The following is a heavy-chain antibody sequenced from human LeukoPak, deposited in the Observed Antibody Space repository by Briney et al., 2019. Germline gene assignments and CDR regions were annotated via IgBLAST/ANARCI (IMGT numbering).Heavy chain of an antibody. CDR3: ARDRDCSSTSCYEYYYYYYMDV. Sequence: GGSLRLSCAASGFTFDDYTMHWVRQAPGKGLEWVSALSSSGGSTYYADSVKGRFTISRDNSKNTLYLQMNSLRAEDTAVYYCARDRDCSSTSCYEYYYYYYMDVWGKGTTVTISS. J-gene: IGHJ6*03. V-gene: IGHV3-23*01. CDR1: GFTFDDYT. CDR2: LSSSGGST. D-gene: IGHD2-2*01.